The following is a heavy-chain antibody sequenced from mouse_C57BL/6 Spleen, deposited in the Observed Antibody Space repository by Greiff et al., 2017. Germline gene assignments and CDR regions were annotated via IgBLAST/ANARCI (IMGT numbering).Heavy chain of an antibody. V-gene: IGHV1-69*01. D-gene: IGHD2-4*01. CDR2: IDPSDSYT. J-gene: IGHJ2*01. CDR3: ARRQGDYDEYFDY. CDR1: GYTFTSYW. Sequence: QVQLQQPGAELVMPGASVKLSCKASGYTFTSYWMHWVKQRPGQGLEWIGEIDPSDSYTNYNQKFTGKSTLTVDKSSSTAYMQLSSLTSEDSAVYYCARRQGDYDEYFDYWGQGTTLTVSS.